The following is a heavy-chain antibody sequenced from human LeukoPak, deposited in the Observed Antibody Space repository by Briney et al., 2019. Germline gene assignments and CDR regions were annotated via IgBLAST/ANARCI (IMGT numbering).Heavy chain of an antibody. Sequence: SETLSLTCTVSGGSISSSSYYWGWIRQPPGKGLEWIGNIYYSGSTYYNPSLKSRVTISVDTSKNQFSLKLSSVTAADTAVYYCARRYGSGSRGLIDYWGQGTLVTVSS. CDR2: IYYSGST. CDR1: GGSISSSSYY. J-gene: IGHJ4*02. V-gene: IGHV4-39*01. D-gene: IGHD3-10*01. CDR3: ARRYGSGSRGLIDY.